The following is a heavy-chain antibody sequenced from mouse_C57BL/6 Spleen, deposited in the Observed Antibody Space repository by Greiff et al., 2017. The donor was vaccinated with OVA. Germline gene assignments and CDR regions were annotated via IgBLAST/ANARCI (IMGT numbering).Heavy chain of an antibody. D-gene: IGHD1-1*01. CDR2: IYPSDSET. CDR3: ARFTTVVGGARDY. Sequence: QVQLQQPGAELVRPGSSVKLSCKASGYTFTSYWMDWVKQRPGQGLEWIGNIYPSDSETHYNQKFKDKATLTVDKSSSTAYMQLSSLTSEDSAVYYCARFTTVVGGARDYWGQGTSVTVSS. CDR1: GYTFTSYW. V-gene: IGHV1-61*01. J-gene: IGHJ4*01.